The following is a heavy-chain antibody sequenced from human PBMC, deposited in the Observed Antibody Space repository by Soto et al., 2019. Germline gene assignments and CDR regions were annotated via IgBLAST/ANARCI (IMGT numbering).Heavy chain of an antibody. CDR3: ARNEPPIKYSSSLYYYYYYMDV. CDR1: GFTFSDYY. CDR2: ISSSGSTI. J-gene: IGHJ6*03. V-gene: IGHV3-11*01. Sequence: GGSLRLSCAASGFTFSDYYMSWIRQAPGKGLEWVSYISSSGSTIYYADSVKGRFTISRDNAKNSLYLQMNSLRAEDTAVYYCARNEPPIKYSSSLYYYYYYMDVWGKGTTVTVSS. D-gene: IGHD6-6*01.